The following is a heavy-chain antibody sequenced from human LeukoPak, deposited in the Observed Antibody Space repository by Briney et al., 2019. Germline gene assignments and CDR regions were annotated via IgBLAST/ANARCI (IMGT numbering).Heavy chain of an antibody. CDR2: INHSGST. V-gene: IGHV4-34*01. CDR1: GGSFSGYY. D-gene: IGHD3-10*01. Sequence: SETLSLTCTVYGGSFSGYYWSWIRQPPGKGLEWIGEINHSGSTNYNPSLKSRVTISVDTSKNQFSLKLSSVTAADTAVYYCARHAHYYGSGLNWFDPWGQGTLVTVSS. J-gene: IGHJ5*02. CDR3: ARHAHYYGSGLNWFDP.